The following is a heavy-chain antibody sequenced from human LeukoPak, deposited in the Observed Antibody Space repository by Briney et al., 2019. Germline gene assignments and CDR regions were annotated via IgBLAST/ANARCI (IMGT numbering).Heavy chain of an antibody. CDR3: SLRYCSGTSCRGY. CDR1: GFTFSDAW. D-gene: IGHD2-8*02. V-gene: IGHV3-15*01. Sequence: GGSLRLSCAASGFTFSDAWLSWVRQAPGKGLEWVGRIKSSADGGATDYAAPVKGRFAVSRDDSKDTLYLQMNSLKTEDTAVYYCSLRYCSGTSCRGYWGQGTLVTVSS. J-gene: IGHJ4*02. CDR2: IKSSADGGAT.